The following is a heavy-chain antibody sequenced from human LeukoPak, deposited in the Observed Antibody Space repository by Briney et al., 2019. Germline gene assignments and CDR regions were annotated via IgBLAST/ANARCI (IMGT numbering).Heavy chain of an antibody. CDR1: GGSIGAYY. CDR2: IFYSGTT. V-gene: IGHV4-59*01. CDR3: ARGAGGYRFDP. D-gene: IGHD1-1*01. Sequence: PSETLSLTCTVSGGSIGAYYWNWIRQPPGKGLEWIGYIFYSGTTKYNPSLKSRVSMTVDTSENQFSLRLSSLTAADTAVYYCARGAGGYRFDPWGQGTLVTVSS. J-gene: IGHJ5*02.